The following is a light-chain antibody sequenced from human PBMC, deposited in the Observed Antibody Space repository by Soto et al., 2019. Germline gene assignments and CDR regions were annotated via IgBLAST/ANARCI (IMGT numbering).Light chain of an antibody. CDR2: MGS. CDR1: QSLLNSDGHNY. Sequence: IVMTQSPLSLPVTPGEPASISCWSNQSLLNSDGHNYLDWYALKPGQSPPLLIYMGSHRASGVPDRLSGSGSGPDFTLQISRVEAEDVGVYFCIQSLQAPPLTFGRGTKLEIK. V-gene: IGKV2-28*01. J-gene: IGKJ4*01. CDR3: IQSLQAPPLT.